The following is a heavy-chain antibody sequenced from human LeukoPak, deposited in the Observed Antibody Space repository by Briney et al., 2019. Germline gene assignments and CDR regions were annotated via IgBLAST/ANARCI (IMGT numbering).Heavy chain of an antibody. CDR2: IYHSGST. CDR3: AREGANGLGTYYFDY. CDR1: GGSISSGGYS. D-gene: IGHD3-10*01. J-gene: IGHJ4*02. Sequence: SETLSLTCAVSGGSISSGGYSWSWIRQPPGKGLEWIGYIYHSGSTYYNPSLKSRVTISVDRSKNQFSLKLSSVTAADTAVYYCAREGANGLGTYYFDYWGQGTLVTVSS. V-gene: IGHV4-30-2*01.